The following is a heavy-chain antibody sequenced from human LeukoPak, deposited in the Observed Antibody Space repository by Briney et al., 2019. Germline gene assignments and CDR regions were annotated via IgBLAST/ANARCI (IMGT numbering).Heavy chain of an antibody. V-gene: IGHV3-21*01. CDR3: ASYDFWSGYPNYYYYMDV. CDR2: ISSSSSYI. CDR1: GFTFSSYS. J-gene: IGHJ6*03. Sequence: GGSLRLSCAASGFTFSSYSMNWVRQAPGKGLEWVSSISSSSSYIYYADSVKGRFTISRDNAKNSLYLQMNSLRAEDTAVYYCASYDFWSGYPNYYYYMDVWGKGTTVTVSS. D-gene: IGHD3-3*01.